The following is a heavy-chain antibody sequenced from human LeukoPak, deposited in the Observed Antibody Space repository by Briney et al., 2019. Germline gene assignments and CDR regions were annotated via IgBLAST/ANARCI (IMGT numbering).Heavy chain of an antibody. D-gene: IGHD6-6*01. J-gene: IGHJ4*02. CDR3: ARGSSFFDY. V-gene: IGHV4-59*11. CDR1: GDSLSSHY. Sequence: SETLSLTCSVSGDSLSSHYWSWIRQPPGKGLEWIGYTYYSGSINYNPSLQSRVTISVDTSKNQFSLKLSSVTAADTAVYYCARGSSFFDYWGQGTLVTVSS. CDR2: TYYSGSI.